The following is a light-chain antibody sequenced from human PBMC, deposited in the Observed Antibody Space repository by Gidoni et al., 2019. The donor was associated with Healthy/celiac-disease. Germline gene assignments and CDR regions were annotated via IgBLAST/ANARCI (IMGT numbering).Light chain of an antibody. CDR3: QQYGSSPLT. Sequence: EIVLTQSPGTLSLSPGERATLSCRAIQSVSSSYLAWYQQKPGQAPRLLIYGASSRATGIPDRFSGSGSGTDFTLTSSRLEPEDLAVYYCQQYGSSPLTFGGGTKVEIK. CDR2: GAS. J-gene: IGKJ4*01. V-gene: IGKV3-20*01. CDR1: QSVSSSY.